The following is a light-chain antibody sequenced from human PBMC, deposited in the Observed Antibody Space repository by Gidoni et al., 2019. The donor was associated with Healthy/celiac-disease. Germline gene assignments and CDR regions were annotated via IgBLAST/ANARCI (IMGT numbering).Light chain of an antibody. CDR3: QQYNNWPPGT. CDR2: GAS. J-gene: IGKJ1*01. V-gene: IGKV3-15*01. Sequence: EIVMTQSPATLSVSPGERATRSCRASQSVSSNLAWYQQKHGQAPRLLIYGASTRATGIPARFSGSGSGTEFTLTISSLQSEDFAVYYCQQYNNWPPGTFGQXTKVEIK. CDR1: QSVSSN.